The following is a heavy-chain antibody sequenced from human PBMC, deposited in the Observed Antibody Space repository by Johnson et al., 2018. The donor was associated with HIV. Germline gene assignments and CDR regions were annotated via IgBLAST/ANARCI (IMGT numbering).Heavy chain of an antibody. CDR1: GFTFSSYW. Sequence: VQLVESGGGLVQSGGSLRLSCAAAGFTFSSYWMSWVRQAPGKGLEWVANMKQVGSEKYYVDSVKGGITISRDNTKNSLYLQRNRLRAEDTALYYCAKEGEERWLQLGDAFDIWGQGTMVTVSS. D-gene: IGHD5-24*01. CDR2: MKQVGSEK. J-gene: IGHJ3*02. CDR3: AKEGEERWLQLGDAFDI. V-gene: IGHV3-7*03.